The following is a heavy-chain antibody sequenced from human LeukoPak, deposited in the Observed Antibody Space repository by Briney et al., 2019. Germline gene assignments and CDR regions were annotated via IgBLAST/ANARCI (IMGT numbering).Heavy chain of an antibody. CDR3: ARVKAGGYYYPPRGYFDY. V-gene: IGHV3-48*03. D-gene: IGHD3-22*01. CDR1: GFTFSSYE. J-gene: IGHJ4*02. Sequence: GGSLRLSCAASGFTFSSYEMNWVRQAPGKGLEWVSYISSSGSTIYYADSVKGRFTISRDNAKNSLYLQMNSLRAEDTALYYCARVKAGGYYYPPRGYFDYWGQGTLVTVSS. CDR2: ISSSGSTI.